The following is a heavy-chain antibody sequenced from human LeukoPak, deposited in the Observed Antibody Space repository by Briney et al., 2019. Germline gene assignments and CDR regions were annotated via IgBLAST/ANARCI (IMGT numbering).Heavy chain of an antibody. D-gene: IGHD7-27*01. J-gene: IGHJ5*02. CDR1: GFTFGDYA. CDR2: IRSKAYGGTT. V-gene: IGHV3-49*03. CDR3: TRDPCCGDPPDL. Sequence: GGSLRLSCTASGFTFGDYAMSWFRQAPGKGLEWVGFIRSKAYGGTTEYAAPVKGRFTISRDDSKSIAYLQMNSLKTEDTAVYYCTRDPCCGDPPDLWGQGTLVTVSS.